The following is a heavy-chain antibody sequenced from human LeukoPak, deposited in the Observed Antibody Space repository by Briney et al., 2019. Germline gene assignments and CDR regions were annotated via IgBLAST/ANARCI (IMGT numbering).Heavy chain of an antibody. CDR1: GFTFSNYA. V-gene: IGHV3-23*01. Sequence: PGGSLRLSCAASGFTFSNYAMSWVCQAPGKGPEWVSGISGGGSSTYYADSVKGRFTISRDNSKKTLYLQMDSLRAEDTAAYYCVKVTISLGRGMDVWGQGTTVTVSS. CDR2: ISGGGSST. J-gene: IGHJ6*02. CDR3: VKVTISLGRGMDV. D-gene: IGHD3-9*01.